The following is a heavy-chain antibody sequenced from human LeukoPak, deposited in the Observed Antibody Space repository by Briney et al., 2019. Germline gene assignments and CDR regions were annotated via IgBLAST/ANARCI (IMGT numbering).Heavy chain of an antibody. V-gene: IGHV3-74*01. D-gene: IGHD2/OR15-2a*01. CDR1: GFTFSSYW. CDR3: ARDSTRDAFDI. CDR2: IDSDGSTT. J-gene: IGHJ3*02. Sequence: GGSLRLSCAASGFTFSSYWMHWVRQAPGKGLVWVSRIDSDGSTTSYADSVKGRFTISRDNAKNTLFLQMNSLRAEDTAAYYCARDSTRDAFDIWGQGTMVTVSS.